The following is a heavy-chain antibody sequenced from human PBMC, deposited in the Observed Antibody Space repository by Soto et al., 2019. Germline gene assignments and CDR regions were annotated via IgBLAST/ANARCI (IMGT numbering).Heavy chain of an antibody. Sequence: GGSLRLSCAASGFIFSAFGIHWVRQAPGKGLEWVAFLSHDGSNKYYADSVRGRFSISRDNSKNTVYLQMNSLRADDTAVYYCARDRDGGTYTYFENWGQGTRVTVSS. CDR1: GFIFSAFG. J-gene: IGHJ4*02. CDR3: ARDRDGGTYTYFEN. D-gene: IGHD1-26*01. CDR2: LSHDGSNK. V-gene: IGHV3-30*03.